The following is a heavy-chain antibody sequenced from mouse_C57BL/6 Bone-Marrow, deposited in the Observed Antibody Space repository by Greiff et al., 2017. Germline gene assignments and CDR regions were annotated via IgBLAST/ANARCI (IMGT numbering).Heavy chain of an antibody. CDR3: TPFYCFDY. V-gene: IGHV14-4*01. CDR2: IDPENGDT. Sequence: VQLEQSGAELVRPGASVKLSCTASGFNIKDDDMHWVKQRPEQGLEWIGWIDPENGDTEYASKFQGKVTITADTSSNTAYLQLSSLTSEDTALYFCTPFYCFDYWGQGTTLTVSS. CDR1: GFNIKDDD. J-gene: IGHJ2*01. D-gene: IGHD1-1*01.